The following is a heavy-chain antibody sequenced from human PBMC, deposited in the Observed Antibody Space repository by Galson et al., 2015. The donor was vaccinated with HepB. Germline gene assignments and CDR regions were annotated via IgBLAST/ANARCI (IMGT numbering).Heavy chain of an antibody. Sequence: SVKVSCKASGYTFTSYDINWVRQATGQGLEWMGWMNPNSGNTGYAQKLQGRVTMTRNTSISTAYMELSSLRSEDTAVYYCARMTTVTRVLDYWGQGTLVTVSS. J-gene: IGHJ4*02. V-gene: IGHV1-8*01. D-gene: IGHD4-17*01. CDR1: GYTFTSYD. CDR2: MNPNSGNT. CDR3: ARMTTVTRVLDY.